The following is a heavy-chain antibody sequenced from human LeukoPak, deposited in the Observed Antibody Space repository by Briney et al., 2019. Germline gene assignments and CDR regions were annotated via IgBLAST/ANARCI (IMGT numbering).Heavy chain of an antibody. CDR3: ARGVHYYDSSGYYYGY. Sequence: GGSLRLSCAASGFTFSSYWMSWVRQAPGKGLEWVANIKQDGSEKYYVDSVKGRFTISRDNAKNSLYLQMNSLRAEDTAAYYCARGVHYYDSSGYYYGYWGQGTLVTVSS. V-gene: IGHV3-7*01. CDR2: IKQDGSEK. J-gene: IGHJ4*02. CDR1: GFTFSSYW. D-gene: IGHD3-22*01.